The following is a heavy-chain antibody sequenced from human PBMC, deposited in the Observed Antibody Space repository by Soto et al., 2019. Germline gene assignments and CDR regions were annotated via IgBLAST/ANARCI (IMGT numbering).Heavy chain of an antibody. CDR3: ARMYSSGSGWFHP. V-gene: IGHV4-59*12. Sequence: SETLSLTCAVSGGSINTYYWSWVRQPPGKGLEWIGNIHHSGSTNYNPSLRSRVSISGDTSSNQFSMSLTSVTAADTARYYCARMYSSGSGWFHPWGQGTLVTVSS. D-gene: IGHD6-19*01. CDR1: GGSINTYY. J-gene: IGHJ5*02. CDR2: IHHSGST.